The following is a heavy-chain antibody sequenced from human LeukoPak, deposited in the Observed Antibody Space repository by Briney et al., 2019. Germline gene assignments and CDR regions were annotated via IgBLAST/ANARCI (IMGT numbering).Heavy chain of an antibody. V-gene: IGHV3-30-3*02. Sequence: GGSLRLTCAASGFTFSSYAMHWVRQAPGKGLEWVAVISDDGSNEHYADSVKGRFTVSRDNSKNTLYLQMNSLRPEDTTVYYCAKNDPDSSEDWGQGTLVTVSS. CDR2: ISDDGSNE. J-gene: IGHJ4*02. CDR3: AKNDPDSSED. CDR1: GFTFSSYA. D-gene: IGHD3-22*01.